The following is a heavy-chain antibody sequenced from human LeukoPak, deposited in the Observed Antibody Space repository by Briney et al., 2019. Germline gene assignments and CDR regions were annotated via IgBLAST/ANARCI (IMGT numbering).Heavy chain of an antibody. J-gene: IGHJ3*02. Sequence: PSETLSLTCTVSGGSISSGGYYWSWIRQHPGKGLEWIGYIYYSGSTYYNPSLKSRVTISVDMSKNQFSLKLSSVTAADTAVYYCAREGFIYDISGPDSDAFDIWGQGTMVTVSS. CDR2: IYYSGST. CDR3: AREGFIYDISGPDSDAFDI. CDR1: GGSISSGGYY. D-gene: IGHD3-22*01. V-gene: IGHV4-31*03.